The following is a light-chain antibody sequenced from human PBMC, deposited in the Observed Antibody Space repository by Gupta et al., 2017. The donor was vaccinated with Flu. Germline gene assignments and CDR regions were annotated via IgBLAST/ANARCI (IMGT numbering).Light chain of an antibody. Sequence: PAHSVTISFTGTRIDVGHYNFVSWSHRHPHIAPKLIISDFTNRPSGVSDRFSGSKSGNTASLTISELQPDDAAEYFCLSYAGTVTWLFGGG. CDR3: LSYAGTVTWL. CDR2: DFT. J-gene: IGLJ3*02. CDR1: RIDVGHYNF. V-gene: IGLV2-11*01.